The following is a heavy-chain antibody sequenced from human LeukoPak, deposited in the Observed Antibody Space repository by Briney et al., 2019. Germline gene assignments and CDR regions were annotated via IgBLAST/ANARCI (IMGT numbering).Heavy chain of an antibody. CDR1: GFTFSSYN. V-gene: IGHV3-21*01. CDR2: ISSSSSYI. CDR3: ARDCSSSWGCY. J-gene: IGHJ4*02. D-gene: IGHD6-13*01. Sequence: GGSLRLSCAASGFTFSSYNMNWVRQAPGEGLEWVSSISSSSSYIYYADSVKGRFTISRDNAKNSLYLQMNSLRAEDTAVYYCARDCSSSWGCYWGQGTLVTVSS.